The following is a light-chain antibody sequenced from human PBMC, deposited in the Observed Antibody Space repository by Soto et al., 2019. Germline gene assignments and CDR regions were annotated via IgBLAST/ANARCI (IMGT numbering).Light chain of an antibody. J-gene: IGKJ3*01. Sequence: ERVMTQSPATLSVSPGXRATLSCRASQSVGSNLAWYQQKPGQAPRLLIFGASSRATGVPARFSGSGSGTEFTLTINSLQSEDFVVYFCQQYDNLPLTFGPGTKVDSK. CDR3: QQYDNLPLT. V-gene: IGKV3-15*01. CDR2: GAS. CDR1: QSVGSN.